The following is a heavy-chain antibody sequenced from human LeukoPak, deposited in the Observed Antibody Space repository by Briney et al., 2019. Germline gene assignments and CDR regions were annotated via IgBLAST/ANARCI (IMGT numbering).Heavy chain of an antibody. Sequence: SETLSLTCTVSGGSISSGDYYWSWIRQPPGKGLEWIGYIYYSGSTYYNPSLKSRVTISVDTSKNQFSLKLSSVTAADTAVYYCASKIRLLWFGEFENWGQGTLVTVSS. CDR2: IYYSGST. V-gene: IGHV4-30-4*01. J-gene: IGHJ4*02. D-gene: IGHD3-10*01. CDR1: GGSISSGDYY. CDR3: ASKIRLLWFGEFEN.